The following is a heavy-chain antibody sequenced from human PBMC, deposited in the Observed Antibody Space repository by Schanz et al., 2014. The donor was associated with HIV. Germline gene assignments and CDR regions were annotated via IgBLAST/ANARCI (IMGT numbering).Heavy chain of an antibody. CDR1: GGSISSTGYS. Sequence: QVQLQESGPGLVKPSQTLSLTCSVSGGSISSTGYSWSWIRLLPGKGLEWIGNIHHSGTTYYNPSLKRRVTISADRSKNQLSLNVSFVTAADTAVYYCASLQSHYFDYWGQGALVTVSS. CDR2: IHHSGTT. CDR3: ASLQSHYFDY. V-gene: IGHV4-30-2*01. J-gene: IGHJ4*02.